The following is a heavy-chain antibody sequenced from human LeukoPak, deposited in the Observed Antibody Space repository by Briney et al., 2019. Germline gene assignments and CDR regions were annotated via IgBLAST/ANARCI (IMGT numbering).Heavy chain of an antibody. V-gene: IGHV3-74*01. D-gene: IGHD2-8*01. Sequence: GGSLRLSCAASGFAFSNFLMNWVRQAPGKGLVWVSRINSDETNAYADSVKGRFTISRDNAKNTLYLQMNGLRAEDTAVYFCGRGGNGIDVWGQGTTVIVSS. J-gene: IGHJ3*01. CDR2: INSDETNA. CDR1: GFAFSNFL. CDR3: GRGGNGIDV.